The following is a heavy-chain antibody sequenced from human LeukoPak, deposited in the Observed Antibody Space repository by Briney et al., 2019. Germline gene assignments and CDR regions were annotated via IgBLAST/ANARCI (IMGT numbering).Heavy chain of an antibody. CDR2: IYTSGST. CDR3: ARAYYYDSSGYYSIFDY. J-gene: IGHJ4*02. Sequence: SETLSLTCTVSGGSISSGSYYLSWIRQPAGKGLEWIGRIYTSGSTNYNPSLKSRVTISVDTSKNQFSLKLSSVTAADTAVYYCARAYYYDSSGYYSIFDYWGQGTLVTVSS. CDR1: GGSISSGSYY. V-gene: IGHV4-61*02. D-gene: IGHD3-22*01.